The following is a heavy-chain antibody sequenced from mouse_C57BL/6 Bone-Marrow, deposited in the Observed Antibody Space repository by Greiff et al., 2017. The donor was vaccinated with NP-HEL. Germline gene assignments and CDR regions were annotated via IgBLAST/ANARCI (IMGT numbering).Heavy chain of an antibody. J-gene: IGHJ3*01. V-gene: IGHV1-52*01. D-gene: IGHD2-4*01. CDR3: ARYYDDYSAWFAY. CDR1: GYTFTSYW. CDR2: IDPSDSET. Sequence: QVQLQQPGAELVRPGSSVKLSCKASGYTFTSYWMHWVKQRPIQGLEWIGNIDPSDSETHYNQKFKDKATLTVDKSSSTAYMQLSSLTSEDSAVYYCARYYDDYSAWFAYWGQGTLVTVSA.